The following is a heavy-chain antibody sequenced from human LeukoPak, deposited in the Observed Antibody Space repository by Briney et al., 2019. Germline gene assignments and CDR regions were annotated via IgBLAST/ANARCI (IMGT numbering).Heavy chain of an antibody. CDR1: GFTFSSYA. V-gene: IGHV3-7*01. D-gene: IGHD5-18*01. CDR2: IKQDGSEK. Sequence: GGSLRLSCAASGFTFSSYAMSWVRQAPGKGLEWVSNIKQDGSEKYYVDSVKGRFTISRDNAKNSLYLQMNSLRAEDTAVYYCARDPEPNTAMADAFDIWGQGTMVTVSS. J-gene: IGHJ3*02. CDR3: ARDPEPNTAMADAFDI.